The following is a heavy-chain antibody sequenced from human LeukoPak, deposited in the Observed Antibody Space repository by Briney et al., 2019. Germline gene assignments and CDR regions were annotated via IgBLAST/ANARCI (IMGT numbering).Heavy chain of an antibody. CDR1: GFTFSSYA. J-gene: IGHJ3*02. CDR3: AKDSGSSCFKGVFDI. D-gene: IGHD6-13*01. V-gene: IGHV3-23*01. CDR2: YNGSCGGT. Sequence: GGSLRLSCAASGFTFSSYAMSWVRQAPGKGLEWVSAYNGSCGGTNYADSVKGRYTISRDSSKNTLYLQMNSLRAEDTAVYYCAKDSGSSCFKGVFDIWGQGQMVTVSS.